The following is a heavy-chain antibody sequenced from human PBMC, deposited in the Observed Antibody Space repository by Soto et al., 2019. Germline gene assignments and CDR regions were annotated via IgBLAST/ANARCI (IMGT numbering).Heavy chain of an antibody. V-gene: IGHV4-30-2*01. CDR2: LHYSESN. J-gene: IGHJ4*02. CDR3: ASGYVDTSIVDY. D-gene: IGHD5-18*01. Sequence: QLQLQESGSGLVKPSQTLSLTCTVSGGSINSGGYSWSWIRQPPGKGLEWIGYLHYSESNYYNPSLKSRXTIXIXKSKRQFSLKLNSVTAADTAVYYCASGYVDTSIVDYWGRGTLVTVSS. CDR1: GGSINSGGYS.